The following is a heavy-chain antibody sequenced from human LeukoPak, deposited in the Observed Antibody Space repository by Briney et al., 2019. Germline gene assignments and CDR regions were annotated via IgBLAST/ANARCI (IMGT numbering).Heavy chain of an antibody. J-gene: IGHJ4*02. V-gene: IGHV4-59*13. CDR3: ARIDYATFDC. CDR2: IYYSGST. D-gene: IGHD3-16*01. Sequence: SETLSLTCTVSGGSINSYYWSWIRQPPGRGLEWIGGIYYSGSTIYNPSLKSRVTISVDTSKNQSSLNLRSVTAADTAVYYCARIDYATFDCWGPGTLVTVSS. CDR1: GGSINSYY.